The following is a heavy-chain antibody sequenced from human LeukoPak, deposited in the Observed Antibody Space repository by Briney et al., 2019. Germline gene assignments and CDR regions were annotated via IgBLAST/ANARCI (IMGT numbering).Heavy chain of an antibody. CDR3: AKEGQDYYDSSGYLVRYFDY. CDR2: ISGSGGST. J-gene: IGHJ4*02. CDR1: GFTFNSYG. V-gene: IGHV3-23*01. Sequence: GGSLRLSCAASGFTFNSYGMSWVRQAPGKGLEWVSAISGSGGSTYYADSVKGRFTISRDNSKNTLYLQMNSLRAEDTAVYYCAKEGQDYYDSSGYLVRYFDYWGQGTLVTVSS. D-gene: IGHD3-22*01.